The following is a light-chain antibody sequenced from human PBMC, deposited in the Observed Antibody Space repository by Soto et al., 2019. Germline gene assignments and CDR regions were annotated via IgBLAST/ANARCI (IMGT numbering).Light chain of an antibody. J-gene: IGKJ1*01. V-gene: IGKV3-20*01. CDR3: QQCGSSPWT. CDR2: DAS. Sequence: EIVLTQSPGTLSLSPGERATLSCRASQSVSSSYLAWYQQKPGQAPRLLIYDASNRATGIPARFSGSGSGTDFTLTITRLEPEDFAVYYCQQCGSSPWTFGQGTKVDIK. CDR1: QSVSSSY.